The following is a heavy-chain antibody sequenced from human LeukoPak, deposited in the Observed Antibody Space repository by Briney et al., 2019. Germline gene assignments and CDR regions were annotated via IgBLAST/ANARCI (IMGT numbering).Heavy chain of an antibody. V-gene: IGHV4-39*07. Sequence: SETLSLTCTVSGGSISSSSYYWGWIRQPPGKGLEWIGSIYYSGSTYYNPSLKSRVTISVDTSKNQFSLKLSSVTAADTAVYYCARSKRRKYYYESSGYDYWGQGTLVTVSS. CDR3: ARSKRRKYYYESSGYDY. J-gene: IGHJ4*02. CDR2: IYYSGST. D-gene: IGHD3-22*01. CDR1: GGSISSSSYY.